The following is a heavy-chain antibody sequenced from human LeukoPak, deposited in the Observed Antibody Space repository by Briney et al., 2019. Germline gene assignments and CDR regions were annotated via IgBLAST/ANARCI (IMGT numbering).Heavy chain of an antibody. CDR2: IYYSGST. V-gene: IGHV4-39*01. Sequence: PGGSLRLSCAASGFTFSTYNMNWVRQAPGKGLEWIGSIYYSGSTYYNPSLKSRVTISVDTSKNQFSLKLSSVTAADTAVYYCARQLLYSSSSDFDYWGQGTLVTVSS. CDR3: ARQLLYSSSSDFDY. D-gene: IGHD6-6*01. CDR1: GFTFSTYN. J-gene: IGHJ4*02.